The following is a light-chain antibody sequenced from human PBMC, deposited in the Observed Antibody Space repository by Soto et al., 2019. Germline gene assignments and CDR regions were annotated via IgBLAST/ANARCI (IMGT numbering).Light chain of an antibody. V-gene: IGKV1-9*01. CDR3: QQLNTFPVP. Sequence: DIPLTQSPSFLSASVGDRVTITCRASQGISSYLAWYQQTPGKAPKLLIYASSTLQSGVPSRFSGIGSGTEFTLTLSSLQPEDFATYYCQQLNTFPVPFGQGTRLDI. CDR1: QGISSY. J-gene: IGKJ5*01. CDR2: ASS.